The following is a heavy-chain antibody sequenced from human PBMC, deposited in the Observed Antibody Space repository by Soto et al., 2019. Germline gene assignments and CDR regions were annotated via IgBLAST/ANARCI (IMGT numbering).Heavy chain of an antibody. J-gene: IGHJ4*02. CDR3: ARVYSSGWKGLGY. CDR1: GYTFISYG. Sequence: QLVQSGAEVKKPGSSVKVSCKAFGYTFISYGIGWVRQAPGQGLEWMGWIATHNDNTNYAQQFQGRVTFTTDTSTSTAYMELRSLTSDDTAMYYCARVYSSGWKGLGYWGQGTLVTVSS. D-gene: IGHD6-19*01. CDR2: IATHNDNT. V-gene: IGHV1-18*01.